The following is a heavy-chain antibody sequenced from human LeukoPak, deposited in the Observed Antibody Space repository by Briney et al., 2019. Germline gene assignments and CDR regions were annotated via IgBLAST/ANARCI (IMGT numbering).Heavy chain of an antibody. CDR2: INAGNGDT. J-gene: IGHJ4*02. D-gene: IGHD2-2*01. Sequence: ASVKVSCKASGYTFTSYALHWVRQAPGQRVEWMGWINAGNGDTKYSQKFQGRVTITRDTSASTAYMELSSLRSEDTAVYHCARSYCSSTSCQYYFDYWGQGTLVTVSS. CDR3: ARSYCSSTSCQYYFDY. CDR1: GYTFTSYA. V-gene: IGHV1-3*01.